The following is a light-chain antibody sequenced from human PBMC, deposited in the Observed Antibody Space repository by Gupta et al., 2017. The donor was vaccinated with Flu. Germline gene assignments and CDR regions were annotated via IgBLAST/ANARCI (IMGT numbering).Light chain of an antibody. CDR2: VAS. J-gene: IGKJ2*01. CDR1: QGISTY. Sequence: DMQLSQPRSFVSGSAGDRVTITCRASQGISTYLAWYQHKPGNVPKLLIFVASTCQNGVPPRFSDSGSGTEFILTLSSLQPEDFASYYCQQLNGNPYNFGQGTKLEI. V-gene: IGKV1-9*01. CDR3: QQLNGNPYN.